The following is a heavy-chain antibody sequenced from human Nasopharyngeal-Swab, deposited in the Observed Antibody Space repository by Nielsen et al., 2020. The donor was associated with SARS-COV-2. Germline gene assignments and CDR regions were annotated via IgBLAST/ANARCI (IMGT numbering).Heavy chain of an antibody. CDR2: ISGSDHTT. J-gene: IGHJ6*02. CDR3: AKDRDSGDDSDDYYHYYGMDV. Sequence: GESLKISCAASGFTFRSYAISWVRQAPGKGLEWVSVISGSDHTTYYADSVKGRFTISRDNSKNTVNLQMKSLRVEDTAIYYCAKDRDSGDDSDDYYHYYGMDVWGQGTTVTVCS. CDR1: GFTFRSYA. V-gene: IGHV3-23*01. D-gene: IGHD5-12*01.